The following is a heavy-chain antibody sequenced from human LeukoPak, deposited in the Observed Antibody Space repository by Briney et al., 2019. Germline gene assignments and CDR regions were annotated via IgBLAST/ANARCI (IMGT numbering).Heavy chain of an antibody. D-gene: IGHD3-10*02. Sequence: PSETLSLTCAVYGGSFSGYYWSWIRQPPGKGLEWIGEINHSGSTNYNPSLKSRVTISVDTSKNQFSLKLSSVTAADTAVYYCAREGRLSGDFDYWGQGTLVTVSS. CDR2: INHSGST. CDR3: AREGRLSGDFDY. CDR1: GGSFSGYY. J-gene: IGHJ4*02. V-gene: IGHV4-34*01.